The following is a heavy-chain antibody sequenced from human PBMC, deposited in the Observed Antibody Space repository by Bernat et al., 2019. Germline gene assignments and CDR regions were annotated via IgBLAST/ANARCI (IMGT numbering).Heavy chain of an antibody. CDR2: TYYRSKWYN. CDR3: ARDRGSTGGFWYRGYAFDN. V-gene: IGHV6-1*01. CDR1: GDRVSSNSAA. D-gene: IGHD3-10*01. Sequence: QVQLQQSGPGLVKPSQTLSLTCAISGDRVSSNSAAWNWIRQSPSRGLEWLGRTYYRSKWYNDYAVSVKSRITINPDTSKNQFSLQLNSVTPEDTAVYYCARDRGSTGGFWYRGYAFDNWGQGTMVTVSS. J-gene: IGHJ3*02.